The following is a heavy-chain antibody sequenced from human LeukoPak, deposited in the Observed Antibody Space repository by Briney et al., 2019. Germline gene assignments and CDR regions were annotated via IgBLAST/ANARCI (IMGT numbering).Heavy chain of an antibody. V-gene: IGHV1-8*03. Sequence: GASVKVSCKASGYTFTDYYMHWVQQAPGQGLEWMGWMNPNSGNTGYAQKFQGRVTITRNTSISTAYMELSSLRSEDTAVYYCARGFRTWFDPWGQGTLVTVSS. CDR2: MNPNSGNT. CDR3: ARGFRTWFDP. CDR1: GYTFTDYY. J-gene: IGHJ5*02.